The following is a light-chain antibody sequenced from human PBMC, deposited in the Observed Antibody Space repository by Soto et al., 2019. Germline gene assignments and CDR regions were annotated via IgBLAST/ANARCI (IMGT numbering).Light chain of an antibody. J-gene: IGKJ5*01. Sequence: EIVMTQSPATLSVSPGERATLSCRASQSVSSSYLAWYQQKPGQAPRLLIYGASTRATGVPARFSGSGSGTEFTLTISSLQSEDFAVYYCQQYNNWPITFGQGTRLEIK. CDR3: QQYNNWPIT. CDR2: GAS. V-gene: IGKV3-15*01. CDR1: QSVSSSY.